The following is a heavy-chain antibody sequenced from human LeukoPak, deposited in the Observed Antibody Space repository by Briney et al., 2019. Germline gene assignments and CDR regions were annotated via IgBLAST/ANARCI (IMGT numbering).Heavy chain of an antibody. Sequence: SETLSLTCAVYGGSFSTNYWSWIRQPPGEGLEWIGEINHSGSTNYNPSLESRVTLSADMSKNQFSLKLSSVTAADTAIYYCVRVVVGDSGWFRDRYFDLWGRGTLVTVSS. J-gene: IGHJ2*01. V-gene: IGHV4-34*01. CDR2: INHSGST. D-gene: IGHD6-19*01. CDR3: VRVVVGDSGWFRDRYFDL. CDR1: GGSFSTNY.